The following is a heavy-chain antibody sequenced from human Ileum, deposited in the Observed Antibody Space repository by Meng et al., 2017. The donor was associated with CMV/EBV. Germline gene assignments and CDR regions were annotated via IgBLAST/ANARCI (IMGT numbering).Heavy chain of an antibody. J-gene: IGHJ4*02. CDR2: ISRDNTYT. D-gene: IGHD3-22*01. Sequence: VESWGDLVKPGGSLRLSCGASGFSFSDFHMNWIRQAPGKGPEWVSFISRDNTYTNYADSVKGRFTISRDNAKNLLFLQMNSLRVEDTALYYCARGHYDSFWGRGTLVTVSS. V-gene: IGHV3-11*06. CDR1: GFSFSDFH. CDR3: ARGHYDSF.